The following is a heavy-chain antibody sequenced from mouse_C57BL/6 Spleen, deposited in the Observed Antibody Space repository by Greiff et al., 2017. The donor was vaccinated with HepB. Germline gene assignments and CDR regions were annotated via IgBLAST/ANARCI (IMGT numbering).Heavy chain of an antibody. D-gene: IGHD2-3*01. Sequence: QVQLQQSGAELVRPGASVTLSCKASGYTFTDYEMHWVKQTPVHGLEWIGAIDPETGGTAYNQKFKGKAILTADKSSSTAYMELRSLTSEDSAVYYCTRGDDGSSTYFDVWGTGTTVTVSS. V-gene: IGHV1-15*01. CDR3: TRGDDGSSTYFDV. CDR2: IDPETGGT. CDR1: GYTFTDYE. J-gene: IGHJ1*03.